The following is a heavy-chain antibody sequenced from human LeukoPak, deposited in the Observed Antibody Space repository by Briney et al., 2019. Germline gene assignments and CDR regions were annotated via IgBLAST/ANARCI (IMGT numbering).Heavy chain of an antibody. CDR3: ASQEYGAYAAFDY. V-gene: IGHV7-4-1*02. D-gene: IGHD5-12*01. CDR1: GYTFTSYA. J-gene: IGHJ4*02. CDR2: INTNTGNP. Sequence: ASVKVSCKASGYTFTSYAMNWVRQAPGQGLEWMGWINTNTGNPTYAQGFTGRFVFSLDTSVSTAYLQISSLKAEDTAVYYCASQEYGAYAAFDYGGRGTRVTVPS.